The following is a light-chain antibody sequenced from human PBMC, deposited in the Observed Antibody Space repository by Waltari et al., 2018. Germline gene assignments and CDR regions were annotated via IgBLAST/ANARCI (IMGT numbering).Light chain of an antibody. CDR3: QSYDNSLI. J-gene: IGLJ2*01. CDR2: ENS. CDR1: SSNIGAGYN. Sequence: QSVLTQPPSVSGAPGQRVTIPCTGSSSNIGAGYNVHWYQVLPGAAPKLLIFENSNRPSGVADRFSGSKSGTSASLAITGLQAEDEGYYYCQSYDNSLIFGGGTKLTVL. V-gene: IGLV1-40*01.